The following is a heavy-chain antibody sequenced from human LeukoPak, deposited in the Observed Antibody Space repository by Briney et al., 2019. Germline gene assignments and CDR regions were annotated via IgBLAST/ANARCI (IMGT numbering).Heavy chain of an antibody. CDR3: ARAPITMVRGSLIYYYYYMDV. CDR2: MNPNSGNT. CDR1: GYTFTSYD. Sequence: ASVKVSCKASGYTFTSYDINWVRQATGQGLEWMGWMNPNSGNTGYAQKFQGRVTMTRNTSISTAYMELSRLRFDDTAVYYCARAPITMVRGSLIYYYYYMDVWGKGTTVTVSS. J-gene: IGHJ6*03. V-gene: IGHV1-8*01. D-gene: IGHD3-10*01.